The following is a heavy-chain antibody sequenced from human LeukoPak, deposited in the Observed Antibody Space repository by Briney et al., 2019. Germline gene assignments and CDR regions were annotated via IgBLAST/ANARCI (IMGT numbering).Heavy chain of an antibody. Sequence: SETLSLTCTVSGVSISDYYWSWVRQPPGKGLEWIGYIYYTGSTDYNPSLKSRVTMSLDTSKNQFSLNLRSVTATDTAVYYCARRTYYDTLTGYNYWYFDLWGRGTLVTVSS. D-gene: IGHD3-9*01. CDR1: GVSISDYY. J-gene: IGHJ2*01. V-gene: IGHV4-59*01. CDR3: ARRTYYDTLTGYNYWYFDL. CDR2: IYYTGST.